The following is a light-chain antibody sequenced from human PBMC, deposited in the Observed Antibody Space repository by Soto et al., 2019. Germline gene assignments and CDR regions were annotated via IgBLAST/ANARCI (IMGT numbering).Light chain of an antibody. J-gene: IGLJ1*01. Sequence: QSALTQPASVSGSPGQSITISCSGTSSDVGGYNSVSWYQQHPGKAPKLMIYEVSNRPSGVSNRFSGSKSGNTASLSISGLQAEDEADYYCSSYTSSSTYVLGPGTKVTVL. CDR1: SSDVGGYNS. V-gene: IGLV2-14*01. CDR3: SSYTSSSTYV. CDR2: EVS.